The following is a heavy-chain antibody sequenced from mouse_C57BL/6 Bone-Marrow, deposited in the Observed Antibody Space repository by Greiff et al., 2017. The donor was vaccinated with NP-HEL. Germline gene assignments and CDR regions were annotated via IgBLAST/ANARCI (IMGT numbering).Heavy chain of an antibody. D-gene: IGHD3-2*02. CDR3: ARTQLRLPRPSFAY. Sequence: VQLQQPGAELVKPGASVKMSCKASGYTFTSYWITWVKQRPGQGLEWIGDIYPGSGSTNYNEKFKSKATLTVDTSSSTAYMQLSSLTSEDSAVYYCARTQLRLPRPSFAYWGQGTLVTVPA. CDR1: GYTFTSYW. V-gene: IGHV1-55*01. J-gene: IGHJ3*01. CDR2: IYPGSGST.